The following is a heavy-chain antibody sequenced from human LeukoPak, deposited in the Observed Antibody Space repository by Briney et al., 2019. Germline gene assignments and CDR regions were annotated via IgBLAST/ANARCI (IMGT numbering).Heavy chain of an antibody. D-gene: IGHD3-3*01. J-gene: IGHJ3*02. V-gene: IGHV1-2*02. CDR3: AREARGEGITGDFWRGYKMGDAFDI. Sequence: GASVKVSCKASGYTFTGYYMHWVRQAPGQGLEWMGWINPNSGGTNYAQKFQGRVTMTRDTSISTAYMELSRLRSDDTAVYYCAREARGEGITGDFWRGYKMGDAFDIWGQGTMVTVSS. CDR1: GYTFTGYY. CDR2: INPNSGGT.